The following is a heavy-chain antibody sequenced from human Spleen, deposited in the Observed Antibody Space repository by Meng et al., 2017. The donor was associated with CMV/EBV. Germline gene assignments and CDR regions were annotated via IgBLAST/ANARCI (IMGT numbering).Heavy chain of an antibody. D-gene: IGHD3-10*01. V-gene: IGHV4-34*01. CDR2: INHYGIP. CDR3: ARGRGGLN. Sequence: TLSLTCAVFGASFNDHSWSWIRQTPGKGLEWIGEINHYGIPNYKPSLKSRVTISVDTSKKQFSLRMTSVTAADSGVYYCARGRGGLNWGQGTLVTVSS. J-gene: IGHJ4*02. CDR1: GASFNDHS.